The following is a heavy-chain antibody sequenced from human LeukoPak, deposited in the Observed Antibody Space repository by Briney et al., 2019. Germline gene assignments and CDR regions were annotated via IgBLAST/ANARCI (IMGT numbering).Heavy chain of an antibody. CDR1: GGSISSYY. CDR3: AITGYSSAAEFDY. Sequence: PSETLSLTCTVSGGSISSYYWSWIRQPPGKGLEWIGYIYYSGSTNYNPSLKSRVTISVDMSKNQFSLKLSSVTAADTAVYYCAITGYSSAAEFDYWGQGTLVTVSS. D-gene: IGHD6-25*01. V-gene: IGHV4-59*08. CDR2: IYYSGST. J-gene: IGHJ4*02.